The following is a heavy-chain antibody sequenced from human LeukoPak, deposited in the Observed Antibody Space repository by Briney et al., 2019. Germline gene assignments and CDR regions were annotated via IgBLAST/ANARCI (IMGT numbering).Heavy chain of an antibody. CDR2: ISGSGGST. J-gene: IGHJ6*02. V-gene: IGHV3-23*01. CDR1: GFTFSSYA. D-gene: IGHD5/OR15-5a*01. Sequence: PGGSLRLSCAASGFTFSSYAMSWVRQAPGKGLEWVSAISGSGGSTYYADSVKGRFTISRDNSKNTLYLQMNSLRAEDTAIYYCAKAQSSVFYIMDVWGRGTTVTVSS. CDR3: AKAQSSVFYIMDV.